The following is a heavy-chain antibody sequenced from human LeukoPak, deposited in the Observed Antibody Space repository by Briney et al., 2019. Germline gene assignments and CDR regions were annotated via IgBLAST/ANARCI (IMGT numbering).Heavy chain of an antibody. CDR1: GFAFSNFA. J-gene: IGHJ5*01. V-gene: IGHV3-30*14. CDR2: VSYEGTIK. Sequence: GGSLRLSCAASGFAFSNFAMHWVRQAPGKGLEWVAVVSYEGTIKYYSDSAKGRFTISRDNSNSLISLQMNNLTTEDTAVYYCAREKFDSWGQGTLVIVSP. CDR3: AREKFDS.